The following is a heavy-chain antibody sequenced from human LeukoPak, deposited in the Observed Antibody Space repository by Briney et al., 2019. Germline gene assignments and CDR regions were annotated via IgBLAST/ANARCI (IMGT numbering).Heavy chain of an antibody. CDR3: ARHRVGIYSRNHAFDI. CDR2: IYPGDSDT. D-gene: IGHD1-26*01. Sequence: GESLKISCKGSGYTFSSNWIGWVRQMPGKGLEWMGIIYPGDSDTRYSPSFQGQVTVSADKSSSTAYLQWSSLKASDTAMYYCARHRVGIYSRNHAFDIWGQGTMVTVSS. J-gene: IGHJ3*02. CDR1: GYTFSSNW. V-gene: IGHV5-51*01.